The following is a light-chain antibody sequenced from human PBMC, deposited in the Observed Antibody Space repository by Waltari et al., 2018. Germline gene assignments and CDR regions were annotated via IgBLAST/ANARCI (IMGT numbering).Light chain of an antibody. V-gene: IGKV1-6*01. Sequence: AIQMTQSPSSLSASVRGRVTITCRASQDIRIDLAWYQQKPGKAPNLLIYAASTLQSGVPLRFSASGSGTDFTLTISSLRPEDSATYYCLQDYNYPRTFGQGTKVEIK. CDR3: LQDYNYPRT. CDR2: AAS. J-gene: IGKJ1*01. CDR1: QDIRID.